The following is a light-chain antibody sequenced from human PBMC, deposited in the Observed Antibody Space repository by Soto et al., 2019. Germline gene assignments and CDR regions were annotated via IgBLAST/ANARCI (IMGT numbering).Light chain of an antibody. CDR3: VQYDSLCTFGERHNSLCT. Sequence: DIQMTQSPSPLPAPVEARVTITGRASQSISAWLARNQQKPGKAPKLLIYKALSLESGFPSTFSDSGSGTEFTLAISSLQPDQSATYHCVQYDSLCTFGERHNSLCTFGQGTKVE. CDR1: QSISAW. CDR2: KAL. J-gene: IGKJ1*01. V-gene: IGKV1-5*03.